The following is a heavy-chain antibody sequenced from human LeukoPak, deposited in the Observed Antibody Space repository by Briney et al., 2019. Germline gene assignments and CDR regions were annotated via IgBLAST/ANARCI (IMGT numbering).Heavy chain of an antibody. J-gene: IGHJ4*02. D-gene: IGHD2-2*01. V-gene: IGHV3-21*01. Sequence: GGSLRLSCAASGFTVTDYAMTWIRQSPGKGLEWVSAIDPSSTYIYYADSVKGRFTISRDNAENSLYLQMNSLRVEDTAVYYCARAPTVLVGYCSSSSCQADYWGQGTLVTVSS. CDR3: ARAPTVLVGYCSSSSCQADY. CDR2: IDPSSTYI. CDR1: GFTVTDYA.